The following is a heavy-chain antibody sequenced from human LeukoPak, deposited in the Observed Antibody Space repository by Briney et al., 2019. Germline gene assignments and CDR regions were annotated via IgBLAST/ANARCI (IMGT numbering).Heavy chain of an antibody. CDR3: ARLPQWGGTYHFDY. J-gene: IGHJ4*02. Sequence: WEFLKISCKGSGYSFTNHWIGWVRQMPRKGLEWMGIIVPGDSDTRYSPSFQGQVTISADKSISTAYQQWSSLKASDTAMYYCARLPQWGGTYHFDYWGQGTLLTVSS. CDR2: IVPGDSDT. CDR1: GYSFTNHW. D-gene: IGHD1-26*01. V-gene: IGHV5-51*01.